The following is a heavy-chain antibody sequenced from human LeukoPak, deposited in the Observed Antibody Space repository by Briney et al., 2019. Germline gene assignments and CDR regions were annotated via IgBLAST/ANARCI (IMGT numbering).Heavy chain of an antibody. CDR2: IYAGDSDT. J-gene: IGHJ4*02. D-gene: IGHD3-22*01. CDR3: ARLMIYDSSGYYFDY. V-gene: IGHV5-51*01. CDR1: EDIFTNYW. Sequence: RGDSLKISCKGSEDIFTNYWIGWVRQMPGKGLEWMGIIYAGDSDTRYSPSFRGQVTISADRSINTAYVQWRSLKASDTAMYYCARLMIYDSSGYYFDYWGQGTLVTVSS.